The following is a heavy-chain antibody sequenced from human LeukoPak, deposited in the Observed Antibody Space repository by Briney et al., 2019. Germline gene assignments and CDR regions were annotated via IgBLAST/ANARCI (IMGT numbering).Heavy chain of an antibody. J-gene: IGHJ4*02. V-gene: IGHV4-34*01. CDR1: GGSFSGYY. CDR2: INHSGST. Sequence: SETLSLTCAVYGGSFSGYYWSWIRQPPGKGLEWIGEINHSGSTNYNQSLKSQVTITVDTSKNQFSLKLSSVTAADTAVYYCARAPPRYYYGSGSRTGRDYWGQGTLVTVSS. D-gene: IGHD3-10*01. CDR3: ARAPPRYYYGSGSRTGRDY.